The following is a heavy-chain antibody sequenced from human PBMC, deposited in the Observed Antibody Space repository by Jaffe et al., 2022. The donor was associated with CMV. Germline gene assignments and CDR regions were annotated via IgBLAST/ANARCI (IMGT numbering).Heavy chain of an antibody. CDR3: ARGVRFLEWLLPDFDY. CDR1: GFTFSSYS. Sequence: EVQLVESGGGLVQPGGSLRLSCAASGFTFSSYSMNWVRQAPGKGLEWVSYISSSSSTIYYADSVKGRFTISRDNAKNSLYLQMNSLRDEDTAVYYCARGVRFLEWLLPDFDYWGQGTLVTVSS. J-gene: IGHJ4*02. V-gene: IGHV3-48*02. D-gene: IGHD3-3*01. CDR2: ISSSSSTI.